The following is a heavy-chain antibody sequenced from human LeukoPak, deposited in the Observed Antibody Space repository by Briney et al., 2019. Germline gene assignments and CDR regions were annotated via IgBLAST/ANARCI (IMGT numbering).Heavy chain of an antibody. CDR1: GFIFRNSA. CDR3: AKGIYSSGWSYFDY. V-gene: IGHV3-23*01. CDR2: LSGRSITT. J-gene: IGHJ4*01. D-gene: IGHD6-19*01. Sequence: PGGSLRLSCAASGFIFRNSAMSWVRQAPGKGLEWVLTLSGRSITTYYADSVKGRFTISRDNSKNTLYLQMNSLRAEDTAVYYCAKGIYSSGWSYFDYWGHGTLVTVSS.